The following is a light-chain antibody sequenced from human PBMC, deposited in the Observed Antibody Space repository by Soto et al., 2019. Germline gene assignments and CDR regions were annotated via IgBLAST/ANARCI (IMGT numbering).Light chain of an antibody. V-gene: IGLV2-23*02. Sequence: QSALTQPASVSGSPGQSITISCTGTSSDVGNYKFVSWYQQHPGKAPKLMIYEVSKRPSGVSNRFSGSKSGNTASLTISGLQAEDEADYYCCSYAGSTTVVFGGGTKLTVL. CDR3: CSYAGSTTVV. CDR2: EVS. CDR1: SSDVGNYKF. J-gene: IGLJ2*01.